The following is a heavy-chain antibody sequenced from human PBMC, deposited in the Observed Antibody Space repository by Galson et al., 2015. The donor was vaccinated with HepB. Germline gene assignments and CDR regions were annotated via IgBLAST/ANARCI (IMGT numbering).Heavy chain of an antibody. CDR3: ARGGTRGIAAAGASFDY. J-gene: IGHJ4*02. V-gene: IGHV3-23*01. D-gene: IGHD6-13*01. CDR2: ISESGDST. CDR1: GFTFSNSA. Sequence: SLRLSCAASGFTFSNSAMNWVRRAPGKGLEWVSYISESGDSTYYAASVKGRFTISRDNSKNEVYLQMNSLRAEDTAVYYCARGGTRGIAAAGASFDYWGQGTLVTVSS.